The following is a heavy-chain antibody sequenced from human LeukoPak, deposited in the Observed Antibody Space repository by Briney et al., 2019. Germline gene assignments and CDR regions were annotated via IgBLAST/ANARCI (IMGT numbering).Heavy chain of an antibody. J-gene: IGHJ4*02. CDR2: INPNSGGT. V-gene: IGHV1-2*02. D-gene: IGHD5-18*01. CDR3: ARVKMDTAMVTLDY. Sequence: RASVKVSCKASGYTFTGYYMHWVRQAPGQGLEWMGWINPNSGGTNYAQKFQGRVTMTRDTSISTAYMELSRLRSDDTAVYYCARVKMDTAMVTLDYWGQGTLVTISS. CDR1: GYTFTGYY.